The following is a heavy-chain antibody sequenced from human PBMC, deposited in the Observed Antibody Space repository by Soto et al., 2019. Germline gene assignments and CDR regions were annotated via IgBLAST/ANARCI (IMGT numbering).Heavy chain of an antibody. D-gene: IGHD6-6*01. J-gene: IGHJ5*02. CDR1: CYSIISGYY. CDR3: ARHPSSSSGWFDP. Sequence: PSETLSLTCAFSCYSIISGYYWGWIRQPPGKGLEWIGSIYHSGSTYYNPSLKSRVTISVDTSKNQFSLKLSSVTAADTAVYYCARHPSSSSGWFDPWGQGTLVTVSS. CDR2: IYHSGST. V-gene: IGHV4-38-2*01.